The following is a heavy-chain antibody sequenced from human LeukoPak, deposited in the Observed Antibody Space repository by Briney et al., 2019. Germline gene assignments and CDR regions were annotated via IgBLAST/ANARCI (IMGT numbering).Heavy chain of an antibody. CDR2: ISSSGGST. J-gene: IGHJ4*02. CDR3: TKDLPGFFDY. V-gene: IGHV3-23*01. CDR1: GFNFNNYA. Sequence: GGSLRLSCAASGFNFNNYAMSWVRQAPGKRLEWVSTISSSGGSTFYADSVKGRFTISRDNSNDTLYVQMNSLRAEDTAVYYCTKDLPGFFDYWGQGIPVTVSS.